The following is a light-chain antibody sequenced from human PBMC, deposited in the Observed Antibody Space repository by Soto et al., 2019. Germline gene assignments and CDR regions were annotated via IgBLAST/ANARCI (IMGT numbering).Light chain of an antibody. CDR3: QHSYSTPT. J-gene: IGKJ4*01. CDR1: QSISSY. CDR2: AAS. Sequence: DIQMTQSPSSLSASVGDRVTITCRASQSISSYLNWYQQKPGKAPKLLIYAASSLQSGVPSRFSGSGSGTDFTLTISSLQPEDFATYYGQHSYSTPTFGGGTKVEIK. V-gene: IGKV1-39*01.